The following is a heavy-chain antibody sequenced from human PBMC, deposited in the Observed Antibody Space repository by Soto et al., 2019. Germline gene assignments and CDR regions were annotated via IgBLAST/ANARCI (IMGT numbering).Heavy chain of an antibody. D-gene: IGHD6-6*01. CDR2: INHGGNS. CDR1: GGSFSDYY. J-gene: IGHJ6*02. V-gene: IGHV4-34*01. Sequence: QVQLQQWGAGLLKPSETLSLTCAMYGGSFSDYYWSWVRQPPGKGLEWIGEINHGGNSNYNPSLKSRVTISVDTSNNQFSLKLTSVTAADTGGYYCAGREFSTSSFYYYYYAMDVWGQGTTVTVS. CDR3: AGREFSTSSFYYYYYAMDV.